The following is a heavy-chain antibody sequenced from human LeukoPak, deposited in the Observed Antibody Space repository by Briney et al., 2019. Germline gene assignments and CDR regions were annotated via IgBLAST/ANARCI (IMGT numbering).Heavy chain of an antibody. V-gene: IGHV4-34*01. CDR3: AKSTGYGLVDI. Sequence: SETLSLTCAVSVGSFSGYYWSWIRQPPGKGLEWIGEINHSGSTNYNPSLKSRVTISVDTSKNHFSLKLSSVTAADTAVYYCAKSTGYGLVDIWGQGTMVTVSS. J-gene: IGHJ3*02. D-gene: IGHD3-9*01. CDR2: INHSGST. CDR1: VGSFSGYY.